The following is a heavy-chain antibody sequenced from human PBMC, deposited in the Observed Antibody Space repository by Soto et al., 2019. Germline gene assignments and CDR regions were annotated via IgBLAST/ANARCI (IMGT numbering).Heavy chain of an antibody. CDR1: GYTFTSYA. V-gene: IGHV1-3*01. D-gene: IGHD3-16*02. CDR2: INAGNGNT. CDR3: ARALMITFGGVIPDLGY. Sequence: GASAKVSCKASGYTFTSYAMHWVRQAPGQRLEWMGWINAGNGNTKYSQKFQGRVTITRDTSASTAYMELSSLRSEDTAVYYCARALMITFGGVIPDLGYWGQRTLVTVSS. J-gene: IGHJ4*02.